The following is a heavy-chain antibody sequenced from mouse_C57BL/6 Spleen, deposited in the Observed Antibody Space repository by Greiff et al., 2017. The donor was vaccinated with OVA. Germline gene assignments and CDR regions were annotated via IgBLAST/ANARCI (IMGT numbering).Heavy chain of an antibody. V-gene: IGHV1-81*01. CDR3: ARGEDYGSSPYAMDY. CDR1: GYTFTSYG. J-gene: IGHJ4*01. CDR2: IYPRSGNT. D-gene: IGHD1-1*01. Sequence: QVQLKQSGAELARPGASVKLSCKASGYTFTSYGISWVKQRTGQGLEWIGEIYPRSGNTYYNEKFKGKATLTADKSSSTAYMELRSLTSEDSAVYFCARGEDYGSSPYAMDYWGQGTSVTVSS.